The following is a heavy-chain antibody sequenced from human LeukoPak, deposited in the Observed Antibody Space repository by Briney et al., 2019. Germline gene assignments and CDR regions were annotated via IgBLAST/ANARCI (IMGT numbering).Heavy chain of an antibody. CDR2: IYYSGTP. D-gene: IGHD7-27*01. Sequence: SETLSLTCTVSGGSMRNVYWSWIRQPPGKGLEWLASIYYSGTPTYNPSLNRRGTISVDTSKNQFSLKLTSVTAADTATYFCARESNWVFDYWGQGARVTVSS. V-gene: IGHV4-59*01. J-gene: IGHJ4*02. CDR1: GGSMRNVY. CDR3: ARESNWVFDY.